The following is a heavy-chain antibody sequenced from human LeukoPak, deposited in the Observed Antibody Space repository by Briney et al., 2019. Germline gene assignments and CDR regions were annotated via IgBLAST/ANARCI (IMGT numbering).Heavy chain of an antibody. D-gene: IGHD2-2*01. CDR3: ARGQYCRSSSCYLYMDV. J-gene: IGHJ6*03. CDR1: GFTFSSYG. Sequence: GGSLRLSCAASGFTFSSYGMHWVRQAPGKGLEWVSSISSSSSYIYYADSVKGRFTISRDNAKKSLYLQMNGLRAEDTALYYCARGQYCRSSSCYLYMDVWGKGTTITVSS. V-gene: IGHV3-21*04. CDR2: ISSSSSYI.